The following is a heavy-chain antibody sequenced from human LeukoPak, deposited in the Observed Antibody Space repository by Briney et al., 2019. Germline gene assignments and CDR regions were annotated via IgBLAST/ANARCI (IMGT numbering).Heavy chain of an antibody. J-gene: IGHJ4*02. CDR3: ARSVTIFGVVTVDYFDY. D-gene: IGHD3-3*01. Sequence: SETLSLTCTVSGGSISSYYWSWIRQPAGKGLEWIGRIYTSGSTNYNPSLKSRVTMSVDTSKNQFSLKLSSVTAADTAVYYCARSVTIFGVVTVDYFDYWSQGTLVTVSS. CDR2: IYTSGST. CDR1: GGSISSYY. V-gene: IGHV4-4*07.